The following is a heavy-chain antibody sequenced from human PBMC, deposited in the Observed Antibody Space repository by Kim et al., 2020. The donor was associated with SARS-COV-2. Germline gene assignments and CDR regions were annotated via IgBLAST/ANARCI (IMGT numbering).Heavy chain of an antibody. V-gene: IGHV1-24*01. D-gene: IGHD6-19*01. CDR1: GYTLTELS. Sequence: ASVKVSCKVSGYTLTELSMHWVRRAPGKGLEWMGGFDPEDGETIYAQKFQGRVTMTEDTSTDTAYMELSSLRSEDTAVYYCATGAAVAGTYSSYYYYYGMDVWGQGTTVTVSS. J-gene: IGHJ6*02. CDR3: ATGAAVAGTYSSYYYYYGMDV. CDR2: FDPEDGET.